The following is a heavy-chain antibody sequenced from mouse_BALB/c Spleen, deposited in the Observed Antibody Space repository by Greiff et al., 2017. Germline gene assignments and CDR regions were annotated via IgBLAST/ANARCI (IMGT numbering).Heavy chain of an antibody. CDR3: VRRYYYAMDY. CDR2: IRSKSNNYAT. D-gene: IGHD1-1*01. V-gene: IGHV10-1*02. Sequence: EVKLQESGGGLVQPKGSLKLSCAASGFTFNTYAMNWVRQAPGKGLEWVARIRSKSNNYATYYADSVKDRFTISRDDSQSMLYLQMNNLKTEDTAMYYCVRRYYYAMDYWGQGTSVTVSS. J-gene: IGHJ4*01. CDR1: GFTFNTYA.